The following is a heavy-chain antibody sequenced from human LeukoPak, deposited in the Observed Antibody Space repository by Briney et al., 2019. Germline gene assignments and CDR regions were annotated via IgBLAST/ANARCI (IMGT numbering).Heavy chain of an antibody. J-gene: IGHJ4*02. CDR1: GFTFSSYA. CDR2: ISGGGGTT. CDR3: AKVWQWLILGNFDY. Sequence: GGSLRLSCAASGFTFSSYAMTWVRQAPGKGLEWVSSISGGGGTTYYADSVKGRFTISRDNSKNTLYLQVNSLRAEDTAVYCCAKVWQWLILGNFDYWGQGTLVTVSS. V-gene: IGHV3-23*01. D-gene: IGHD6-19*01.